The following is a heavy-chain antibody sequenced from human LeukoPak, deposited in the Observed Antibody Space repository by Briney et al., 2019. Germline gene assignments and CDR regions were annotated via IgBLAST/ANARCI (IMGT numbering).Heavy chain of an antibody. J-gene: IGHJ4*02. V-gene: IGHV3-30-3*01. CDR1: GFTFSSYA. CDR2: ISYDGSNK. CDR3: AREYSSGWYFDY. Sequence: GGSLRLSCAASGFTFSSYAMHWVRQAPGKGLEWVAVISYDGSNKYYADSVKGRFTISRDNSKNTLYLQMNSLRAEDTAVYYYAREYSSGWYFDYWGQGTLVTVSS. D-gene: IGHD6-19*01.